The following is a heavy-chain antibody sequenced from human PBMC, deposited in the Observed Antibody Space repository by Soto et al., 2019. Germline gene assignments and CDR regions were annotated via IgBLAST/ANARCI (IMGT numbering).Heavy chain of an antibody. V-gene: IGHV3-30*18. Sequence: QVQLVESGGGVVQPGRSLRLSCAASGFTFSSYGMHWVRQAPGKGLEWVAVISYDGSNKYYADSVKGRFTISRDNSKNTLYLQMNSLRAEDTAVYYCAKVTAWVGGRDESDYWGQGTLVTVPS. CDR3: AKVTAWVGGRDESDY. D-gene: IGHD2-15*01. CDR2: ISYDGSNK. J-gene: IGHJ4*02. CDR1: GFTFSSYG.